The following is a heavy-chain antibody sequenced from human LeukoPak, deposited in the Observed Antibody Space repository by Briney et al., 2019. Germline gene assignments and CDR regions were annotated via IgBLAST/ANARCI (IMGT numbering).Heavy chain of an antibody. V-gene: IGHV4-38-2*02. CDR2: TYHSGST. Sequence: SETLSLTCTVSGYSISSGYYWGWIRQPPGKGLEWIGSTYHSGSTYYNPSLKSRVTISVDTSKNQFSLKLSSVTAADTAVYYCARAEYSSSISFWEKWGNYMDVWGKGTTVTVSS. J-gene: IGHJ6*03. CDR1: GYSISSGYY. D-gene: IGHD6-6*01. CDR3: ARAEYSSSISFWEKWGNYMDV.